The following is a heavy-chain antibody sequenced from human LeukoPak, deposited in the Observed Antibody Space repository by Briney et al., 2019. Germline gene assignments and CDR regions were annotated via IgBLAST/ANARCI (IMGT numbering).Heavy chain of an antibody. J-gene: IGHJ4*02. V-gene: IGHV4-39*01. CDR3: ARLLHDSRGYYYFDY. CDR1: GGSISSSNYY. D-gene: IGHD3-22*01. Sequence: SETLSLTCTVSGGSISSSNYYWGWIRQPPGKGLEWMGSIHYSGSTYNNPSLKSRITMSVDTSKSQFSLKVSSVTAADTAVYYCARLLHDSRGYYYFDYWGQGTLVIVSS. CDR2: IHYSGST.